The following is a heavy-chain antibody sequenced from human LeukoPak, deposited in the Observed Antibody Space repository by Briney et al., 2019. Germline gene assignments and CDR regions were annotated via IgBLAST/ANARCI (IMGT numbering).Heavy chain of an antibody. V-gene: IGHV1-2*02. CDR1: GYTFTGYY. Sequence: ASVKVSCKASGYTFTGYYMHWVRQAPGQELEWMGWINPNSGGTNYAQKFQGRVTMTRDTSISTAYMELSSLRSEDTAVYYCAREKPYCSGGSCYTAGVDYWGQGTLVTVSS. J-gene: IGHJ4*02. CDR2: INPNSGGT. D-gene: IGHD2-15*01. CDR3: AREKPYCSGGSCYTAGVDY.